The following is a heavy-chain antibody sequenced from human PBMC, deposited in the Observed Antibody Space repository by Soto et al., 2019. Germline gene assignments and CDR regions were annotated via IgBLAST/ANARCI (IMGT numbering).Heavy chain of an antibody. J-gene: IGHJ6*02. CDR1: GYTFTIYG. Sequence: ASVKVSCKASGYTFTIYGINWVRQAPGQGLEWMGWISPDNGNTNYAQKLQGRVTVTTDTSTSTAYMELRSLRSDDTAVYYCARALGYSGYAGMDVWGQGTTVTVSS. CDR3: ARALGYSGYAGMDV. D-gene: IGHD5-12*01. CDR2: ISPDNGNT. V-gene: IGHV1-18*01.